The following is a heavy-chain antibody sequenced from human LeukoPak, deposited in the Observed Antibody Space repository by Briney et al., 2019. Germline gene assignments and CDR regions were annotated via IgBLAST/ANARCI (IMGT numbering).Heavy chain of an antibody. V-gene: IGHV3-48*04. J-gene: IGHJ3*02. CDR2: ISSSSSSTI. D-gene: IGHD3-10*02. Sequence: GGSLRLSFAASGFTFSSFSMNWVRQAPGKGLEWVSYISSSSSSTIYYADSVKGRFTISRDNAKNSLYLQMNSLRAEDTAVYYCARSVFVSAFDIWGQGTMVTVSS. CDR1: GFTFSSFS. CDR3: ARSVFVSAFDI.